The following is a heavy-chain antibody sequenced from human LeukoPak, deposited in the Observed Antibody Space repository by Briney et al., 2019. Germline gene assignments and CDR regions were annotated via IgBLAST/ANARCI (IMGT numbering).Heavy chain of an antibody. CDR2: ISGSGGNT. J-gene: IGHJ3*02. V-gene: IGHV3-23*01. CDR3: AKTRWFGEFLDAFDI. CDR1: GFTFSNYA. D-gene: IGHD3-10*01. Sequence: PGGSLRLSCAASGFTFSNYAMSWVRQAPGKGLEWVSAISGSGGNTYYADSVKGRFTISRDNSKNTLYLQMNSLRAEDTAVYYCAKTRWFGEFLDAFDIWGQGTMVTVSS.